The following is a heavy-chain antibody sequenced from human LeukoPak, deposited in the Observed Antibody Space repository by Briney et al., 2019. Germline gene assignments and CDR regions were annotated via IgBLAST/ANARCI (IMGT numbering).Heavy chain of an antibody. CDR3: ARDHPLYGMDV. CDR1: GFTFSSYG. Sequence: GRSLRLSCAASGFTFSSYGMHWVRQAPGKGLEWVAVIWYDGSNKYYADSVKGRFTISRHNSKNTLYLQMNSLRAGDTAVYYCARDHPLYGMDVWGQGTTVTVSS. J-gene: IGHJ6*02. V-gene: IGHV3-33*01. CDR2: IWYDGSNK.